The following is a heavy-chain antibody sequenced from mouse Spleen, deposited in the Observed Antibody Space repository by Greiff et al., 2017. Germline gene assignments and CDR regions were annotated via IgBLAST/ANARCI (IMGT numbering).Heavy chain of an antibody. CDR3: ARHDTTVVPYYAMDY. V-gene: IGHV5-9*02. Sequence: EVQLVESGGGLVKPGGSLKLSCAASGFAFSSYDMSWVRQTPEKRLEWVATISSGGSYTYYPDSVKGRFTISRDNARNTLYLQMSSLRSEDTALYYCARHDTTVVPYYAMDYWGQGTSVTVSS. D-gene: IGHD1-1*01. CDR2: ISSGGSYT. J-gene: IGHJ4*01. CDR1: GFAFSSYD.